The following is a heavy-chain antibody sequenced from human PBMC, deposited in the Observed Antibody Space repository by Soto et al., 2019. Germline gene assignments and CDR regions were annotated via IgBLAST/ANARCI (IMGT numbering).Heavy chain of an antibody. V-gene: IGHV1-46*01. CDR2: INPSGGST. CDR1: GYTFTSYY. CDR3: ATPVYTRGFYYYYGMDV. D-gene: IGHD6-19*01. J-gene: IGHJ6*04. Sequence: ASVKVSCKASGYTFTSYYMHWVRQAPGQGLEWMGIINPSGGSTSYAQKFQGRVTMTRDTSTSTVYMELSSLRSEDTAVYYCATPVYTRGFYYYYGMDVWGKGTTVTVSS.